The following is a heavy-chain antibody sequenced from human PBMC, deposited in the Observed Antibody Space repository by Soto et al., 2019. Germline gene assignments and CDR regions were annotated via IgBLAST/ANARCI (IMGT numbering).Heavy chain of an antibody. V-gene: IGHV4-34*01. CDR1: GGSFSGYY. CDR2: INHSGST. CDR3: ARGPRKSYYYDSSGYYYGFDY. J-gene: IGHJ4*02. Sequence: ETLSLTCAVYGGSFSGYYWSWIRQPPGKGLEWIGEINHSGSTNYNPSLKSRVTISVDTSKNQFSLKLSSVTAADTAVYYCARGPRKSYYYDSSGYYYGFDYWGQGTLVTVSS. D-gene: IGHD3-22*01.